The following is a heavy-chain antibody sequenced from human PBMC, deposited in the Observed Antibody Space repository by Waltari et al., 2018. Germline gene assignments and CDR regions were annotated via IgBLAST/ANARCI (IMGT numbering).Heavy chain of an antibody. CDR1: GGSISTNYN. CDR3: GRIAFGDEGGYFQY. D-gene: IGHD4-17*01. Sequence: QLQLQASGPGLVTPSETLSLTCTVSGGSISTNYNWGWIRQPPGKGLEWMGNMQYRGSTFYNPSLESRVTISLDTWKNQFSLRLSSVGAADTAVYFCGRIAFGDEGGYFQYWGQGTLVTVSS. J-gene: IGHJ1*01. V-gene: IGHV4-39*01. CDR2: MQYRGST.